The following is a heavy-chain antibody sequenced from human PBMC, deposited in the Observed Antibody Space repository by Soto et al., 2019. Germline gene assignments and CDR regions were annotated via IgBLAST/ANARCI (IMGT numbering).Heavy chain of an antibody. V-gene: IGHV3-48*04. J-gene: IGHJ6*03. D-gene: IGHD7-27*01. Sequence: EVQLVESGGGLVQPGGSLRLSCAASGFTFSGYSLDWVRQAPGKGLEWVSHIDRSSSIIYYADSVKGRFTIPRDSAKKSVYLQMNSLRADDTAVYYCARVSPELGLYYMDVWGKGTAVTVSS. CDR2: IDRSSSII. CDR1: GFTFSGYS. CDR3: ARVSPELGLYYMDV.